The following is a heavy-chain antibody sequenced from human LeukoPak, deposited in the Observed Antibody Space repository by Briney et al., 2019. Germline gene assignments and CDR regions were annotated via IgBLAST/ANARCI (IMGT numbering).Heavy chain of an antibody. CDR3: ARAHPMVRGVIFAY. J-gene: IGHJ4*02. D-gene: IGHD3-10*01. CDR1: GGSISSGDYY. CDR2: IYPTGST. V-gene: IGHV4-61*02. Sequence: PSETLSLTCTVSGGSISSGDYYWSWIRQPPGKGLEWIGRIYPTGSTNYNPSLKSRVTISVDTSKTHFSLDLTSVTAADTAVYYCARAHPMVRGVIFAYWGQGTLVTVSS.